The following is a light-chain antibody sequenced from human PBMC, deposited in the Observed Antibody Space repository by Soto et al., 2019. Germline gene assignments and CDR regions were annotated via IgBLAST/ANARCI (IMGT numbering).Light chain of an antibody. J-gene: IGLJ1*01. Sequence: QSVLAQPPSASGTPGQRVTISCSTSSSNIGGNTVNWYQQVPGTAPKLLIYSYDQRPSGVPDRFSGSKSGTSAFLAISGLQSEDEADHYCAAWNASLNGYVFGTGTKVTVL. V-gene: IGLV1-44*01. CDR3: AAWNASLNGYV. CDR1: SSNIGGNT. CDR2: SYD.